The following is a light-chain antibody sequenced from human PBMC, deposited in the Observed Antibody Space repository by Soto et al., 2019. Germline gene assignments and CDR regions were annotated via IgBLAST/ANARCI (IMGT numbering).Light chain of an antibody. J-gene: IGKJ1*01. V-gene: IGKV3-20*01. CDR2: GAS. Sequence: EIVLTQSPGTLFLSPGERATLSCRASQSVSSSYLAWYQQKPGQAPRLLIYGASSRATGIPDSFSGSGSGTDFTLTISRLEPEDFAVYYCQQYGSSPRTFGQGTKVDIK. CDR3: QQYGSSPRT. CDR1: QSVSSSY.